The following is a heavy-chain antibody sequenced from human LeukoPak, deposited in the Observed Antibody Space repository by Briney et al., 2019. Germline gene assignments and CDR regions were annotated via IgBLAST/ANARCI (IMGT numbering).Heavy chain of an antibody. J-gene: IGHJ4*02. CDR3: ARDEKIVGASGQDY. CDR1: GFTFGGYW. V-gene: IGHV3-74*01. D-gene: IGHD1-26*01. CDR2: INTDGGDT. Sequence: GGSLRLSCAASGFTFGGYWMHWVRQAPGKGLVWVSRINTDGGDTIYADSVKGRFTISRDNAKNTLFLQMNSLRAEDTAVYYCARDEKIVGASGQDYWGQGTLVTVSS.